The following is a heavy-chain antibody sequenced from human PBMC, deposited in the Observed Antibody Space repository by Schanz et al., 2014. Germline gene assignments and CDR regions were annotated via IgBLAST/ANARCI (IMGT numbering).Heavy chain of an antibody. J-gene: IGHJ4*02. V-gene: IGHV3-23*01. CDR1: GFTVNNYA. CDR2: ITRQGTT. D-gene: IGHD6-19*01. CDR3: AKDHPSSGWPAFDV. Sequence: EVQLLESGGGLVQPGGSLRLSCTVSGFTVNNYAMNWVRQAPGRGLEWVSGITRQGTTYYADFVKGRFSISRDLSSNTLYLQMTSLRADDSAIYYCAKDHPSSGWPAFDVWRQGTQVTVSS.